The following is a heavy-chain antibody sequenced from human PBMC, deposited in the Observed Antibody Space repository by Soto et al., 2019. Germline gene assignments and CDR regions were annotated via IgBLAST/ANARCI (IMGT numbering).Heavy chain of an antibody. J-gene: IGHJ6*01. CDR3: ARPHLDRPTYYGLDV. V-gene: IGHV3-48*02. D-gene: IGHD3-16*01. CDR2: INSGSDTI. Sequence: GGSLRLSCAASGFTLSAYSMNWVRQAPGKGLEWISFINSGSDTIYYGDSVKGRFSISRDNAKKALYLQMNSLRDDDTAVYYCARPHLDRPTYYGLDVWGQGTTVPVSS. CDR1: GFTLSAYS.